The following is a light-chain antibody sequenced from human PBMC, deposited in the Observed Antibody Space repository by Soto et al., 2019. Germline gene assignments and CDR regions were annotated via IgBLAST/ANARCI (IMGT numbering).Light chain of an antibody. V-gene: IGKV1-39*01. Sequence: DIQMTQSPSTLSGSLGDRVTITCRASQTISSWLAWYQQKPGKAPKLLIYGASRLQTGVPSRFSGSGSGTDFTLTVSSLQPKDFATYYCQQTYSSSWTFGQGTKVDIK. J-gene: IGKJ1*01. CDR2: GAS. CDR3: QQTYSSSWT. CDR1: QTISSW.